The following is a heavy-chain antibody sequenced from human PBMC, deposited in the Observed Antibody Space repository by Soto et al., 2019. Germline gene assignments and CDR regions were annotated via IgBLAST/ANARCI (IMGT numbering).Heavy chain of an antibody. D-gene: IGHD6-13*01. CDR3: VREGLNSNWLNWIDP. CDR2: IGGSTGTI. Sequence: GGSLRLSCAASGFTFSNYPMNWVRQAPGKGLEWLSYIGGSTGTIFYADSVKGRFTISRDNAKNSLYLQMNSLRAEDTAVYYCVREGLNSNWLNWIDPWGQGTLVTVSS. V-gene: IGHV3-48*01. CDR1: GFTFSNYP. J-gene: IGHJ5*02.